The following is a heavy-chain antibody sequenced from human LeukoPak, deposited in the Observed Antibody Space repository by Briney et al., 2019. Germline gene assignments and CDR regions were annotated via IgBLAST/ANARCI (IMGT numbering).Heavy chain of an antibody. J-gene: IGHJ6*02. V-gene: IGHV3-30-3*01. D-gene: IGHD4-11*01. CDR1: GFTFSSYA. CDR2: ISYDGSNK. Sequence: PGGSLRLSCAAPGFTFSSYAMHWVRQAPGKGLEWVAVISYDGSNKYYADSVKGRFTISRDNSKNTLYLQMNSLRAEDTAVYYCARSEMTNQFDYYYGMDVWGQGTTVTVSS. CDR3: ARSEMTNQFDYYYGMDV.